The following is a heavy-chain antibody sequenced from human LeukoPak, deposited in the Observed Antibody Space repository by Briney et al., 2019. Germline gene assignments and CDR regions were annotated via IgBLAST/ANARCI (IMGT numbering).Heavy chain of an antibody. CDR3: AREGYSSSEYYYYYYMDV. CDR1: GASISSYY. J-gene: IGHJ6*03. V-gene: IGHV4-59*01. CDR2: IYYSGST. Sequence: SETLSLTCTVSGASISSYYWSWIRQPPWKGLEWLGYIYYSGSTNYNPSLKSRVTISVDTSKNQFSLKLSSVTAADTAVYYCAREGYSSSEYYYYYYMDVWGKGTTVTVSS. D-gene: IGHD6-13*01.